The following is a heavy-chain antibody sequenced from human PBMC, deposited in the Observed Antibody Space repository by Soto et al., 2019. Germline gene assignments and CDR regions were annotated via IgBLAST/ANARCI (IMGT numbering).Heavy chain of an antibody. V-gene: IGHV4-39*01. CDR2: IYDSGTT. CDR1: GGSISSSSYY. CDR3: ARQPYCRSTSCYPFSNGFDP. D-gene: IGHD2-2*01. Sequence: QLQLQESGPGLVKPSETLSLTCTASGGSISSSSYYWGWIRQPPGKRLARIGSIYDSGTTYYNPSLKSRVTISGDTSKTQVSLQMSSVTVEDTAVYYCARQPYCRSTSCYPFSNGFDPWGQGTLVTVSS. J-gene: IGHJ5*02.